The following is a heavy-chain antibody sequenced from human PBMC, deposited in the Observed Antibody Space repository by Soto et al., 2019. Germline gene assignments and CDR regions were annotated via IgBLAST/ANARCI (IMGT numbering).Heavy chain of an antibody. D-gene: IGHD3-3*01. V-gene: IGHV1-18*01. Sequence: QVQLVQSGAEVKKPGASVKVSCKASGYTFTSSGISWFRQPPGQGLEWLGCLSTDNGNTNYAQHLPGRVRLTTDTSTSTAYMDRRSLRSDDTAVYYCAIEQRITTFGVYSMYYYCMDVWGQGTTVTVSS. J-gene: IGHJ6*02. CDR2: LSTDNGNT. CDR3: AIEQRITTFGVYSMYYYCMDV. CDR1: GYTFTSSG.